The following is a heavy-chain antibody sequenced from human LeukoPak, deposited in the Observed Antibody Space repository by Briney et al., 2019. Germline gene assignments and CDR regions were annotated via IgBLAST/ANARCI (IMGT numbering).Heavy chain of an antibody. Sequence: KPGASVKVSCKASGYTFTSYDINWLRQATGQGLEWMGWMNPNSGNTGYAQKFQGRVTMTRKTSISTAYMEPSSLRSEDTAVYYCARVSSSWYVYYYGMDVWGQGTTATVSS. CDR2: MNPNSGNT. V-gene: IGHV1-8*01. D-gene: IGHD6-13*01. CDR1: GYTFTSYD. CDR3: ARVSSSWYVYYYGMDV. J-gene: IGHJ6*02.